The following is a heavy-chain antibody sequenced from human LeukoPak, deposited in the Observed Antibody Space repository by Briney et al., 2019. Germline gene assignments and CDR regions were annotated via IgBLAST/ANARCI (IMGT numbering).Heavy chain of an antibody. Sequence: KSGGSLRLSCAASGFTFSDYYMSWIRQAPGKGLEWVSYISSSSSYTNYADSVKGRFTISRDNAKNTLYLQMNSLRAEDTAVYYCARVTDSSSWVIAYWGQGTLVTVSS. V-gene: IGHV3-11*06. J-gene: IGHJ4*02. CDR1: GFTFSDYY. CDR3: ARVTDSSSWVIAY. CDR2: ISSSSSYT. D-gene: IGHD6-13*01.